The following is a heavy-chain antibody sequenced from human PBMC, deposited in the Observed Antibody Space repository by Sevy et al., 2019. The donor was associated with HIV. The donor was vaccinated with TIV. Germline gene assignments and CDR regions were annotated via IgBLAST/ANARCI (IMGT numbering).Heavy chain of an antibody. J-gene: IGHJ4*02. CDR1: GDTFNTYS. V-gene: IGHV1-69*06. D-gene: IGHD6-13*01. Sequence: ASVKVSCKASGDTFNTYSITWVRQAPGQELEWMGGIIPIFRKADYQQNFQGRVTVTADKSTSTVYLYLSSLRYDDTAVYYCAVREAAAGPDYWGQGTLVTVSS. CDR2: IIPIFRKA. CDR3: AVREAAAGPDY.